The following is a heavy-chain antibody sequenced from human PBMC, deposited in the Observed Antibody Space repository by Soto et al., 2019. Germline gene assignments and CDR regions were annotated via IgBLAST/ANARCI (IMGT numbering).Heavy chain of an antibody. J-gene: IGHJ3*02. CDR2: ISYDGSNK. CDR1: GFTFSSYG. V-gene: IGHV3-30*18. Sequence: PGWALRLSCAASGFTFSSYGMHWVRQAPGKGLEWVAVISYDGSNKYYADSVKGRFTISRDNSKNTLYLQMNSLRAEDTAVYYCAKDRGGCSGGSCDAFDIWGQGTMVTVSS. CDR3: AKDRGGCSGGSCDAFDI. D-gene: IGHD2-15*01.